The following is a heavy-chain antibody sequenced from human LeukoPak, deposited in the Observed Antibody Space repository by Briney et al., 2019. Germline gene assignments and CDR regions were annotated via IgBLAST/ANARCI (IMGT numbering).Heavy chain of an antibody. CDR3: AKDSVVVPAAKGSYFDY. CDR1: GFTFSSYA. CDR2: ISGSGGST. D-gene: IGHD2-2*01. V-gene: IGHV3-23*01. J-gene: IGHJ4*02. Sequence: TGGSLRLSCAPSGFTFSSYAMSCVRQAPRKGLEWVSAISGSGGSTYYADSVKGRFTFSRDNSKNTLYLQMNSLRAEDTAVYYCAKDSVVVPAAKGSYFDYWGQGTLVTVSS.